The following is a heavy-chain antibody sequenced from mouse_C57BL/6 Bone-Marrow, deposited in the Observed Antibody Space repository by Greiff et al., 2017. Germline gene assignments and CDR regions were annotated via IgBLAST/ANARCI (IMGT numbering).Heavy chain of an antibody. J-gene: IGHJ3*01. D-gene: IGHD1-1*01. V-gene: IGHV1-15*01. CDR3: TRWIYYYGSSSFAY. CDR2: IDPETGGT. CDR1: GYTFTDYE. Sequence: VQLQQSGAELVRPGASVTLSCKASGYTFTDYEMHWVKQTPVHGLEWIGAIDPETGGTAYNQKFKGKAILTADKSSSTAYMELRSLTSEDSAVDYCTRWIYYYGSSSFAYWGQGTLVTVSA.